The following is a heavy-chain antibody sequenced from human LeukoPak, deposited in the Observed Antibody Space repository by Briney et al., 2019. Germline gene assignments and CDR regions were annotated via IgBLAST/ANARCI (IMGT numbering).Heavy chain of an antibody. J-gene: IGHJ4*02. CDR1: GYTFTSYD. D-gene: IGHD2-2*01. Sequence: ASVKVSCKASGYTFTSYDINWVRQATGQGLEWMGWMNPNSGNTGYAQKFQGRVTMTRNTSISTAYMELSSLRSEDTAVYYCAREQRVPAASIDYWGQGTLVTVSS. CDR3: AREQRVPAASIDY. CDR2: MNPNSGNT. V-gene: IGHV1-8*01.